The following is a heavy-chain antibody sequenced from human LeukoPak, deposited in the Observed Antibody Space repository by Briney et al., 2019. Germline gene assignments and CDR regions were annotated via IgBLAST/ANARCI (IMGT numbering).Heavy chain of an antibody. J-gene: IGHJ4*02. D-gene: IGHD1-26*01. V-gene: IGHV1-69*04. Sequence: ASVKVSCKASGGTFSNSAISWVRQAPGQGLEWMGRIAPVLEITNYAQKFQGRLTFTADISTSTAYMELSGLRSEDTAVYYCARANSGSYPRAVKFDYWGQGTLVTVSS. CDR2: IAPVLEIT. CDR3: ARANSGSYPRAVKFDY. CDR1: GGTFSNSA.